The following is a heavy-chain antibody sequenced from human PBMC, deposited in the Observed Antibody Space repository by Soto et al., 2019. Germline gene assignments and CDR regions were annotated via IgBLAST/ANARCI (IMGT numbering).Heavy chain of an antibody. D-gene: IGHD3-9*01. Sequence: ASVKVSCKASGGTFSSYAISWVRQAPGQGLEWMGGIIPIFGTANYAQKFQGRVTITADESTSTAYMELSSLGSEDTAVYYCARDSLRYFDWLPEYNWFDPWGQGTLVTVSS. J-gene: IGHJ5*02. V-gene: IGHV1-69*13. CDR2: IIPIFGTA. CDR3: ARDSLRYFDWLPEYNWFDP. CDR1: GGTFSSYA.